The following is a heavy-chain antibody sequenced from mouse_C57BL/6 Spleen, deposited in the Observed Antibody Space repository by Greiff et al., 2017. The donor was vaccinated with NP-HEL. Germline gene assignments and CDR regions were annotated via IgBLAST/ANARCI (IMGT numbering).Heavy chain of an antibody. V-gene: IGHV1-80*01. CDR2: IYPGDGDT. CDR3: ARPEVNWDWAY. J-gene: IGHJ3*01. Sequence: VKLMESGAELVKPGASVKISCKASGYAFSSYWMNWVKQRPGKGLEWIGQIYPGDGDTNYNGKFKGKATLTADKSSSTAYMQLSSLTSEDSAVYFCARPEVNWDWAYWGQGTLVTVSA. CDR1: GYAFSSYW. D-gene: IGHD4-1*01.